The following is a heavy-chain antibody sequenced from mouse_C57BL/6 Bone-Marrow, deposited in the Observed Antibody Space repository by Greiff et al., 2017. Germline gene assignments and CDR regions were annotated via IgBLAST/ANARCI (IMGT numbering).Heavy chain of an antibody. CDR1: GYTFTSYG. CDR2: IYPRSGNT. V-gene: IGHV1-81*01. J-gene: IGHJ3*01. CDR3: ARRAWIYDGYCVFAY. D-gene: IGHD2-3*01. Sequence: VQLQQSGAELARPGASVKLSCKASGYTFTSYGISWVKQRTGQGLEWIGEIYPRSGNTYYNEKFKGKATLTADKSSSTAYMELRSLTSEDSAVYVCARRAWIYDGYCVFAYWGQGTMVTVSA.